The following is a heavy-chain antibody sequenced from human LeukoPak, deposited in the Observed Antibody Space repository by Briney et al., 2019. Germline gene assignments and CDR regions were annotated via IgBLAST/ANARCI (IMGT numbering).Heavy chain of an antibody. CDR2: IISSGDIT. D-gene: IGHD5-18*01. CDR3: AKNAGYSYGLYYFDY. V-gene: IGHV3-23*01. Sequence: HPGGSLRLSCAASGFTFSSCAMNWVRQAPGKGLEWVSSIISSGDITYYPDSLKGRFTISRDNSKNTVYLQMDSLRADDSAVYYCAKNAGYSYGLYYFDYWGQGALVTVSS. CDR1: GFTFSSCA. J-gene: IGHJ4*02.